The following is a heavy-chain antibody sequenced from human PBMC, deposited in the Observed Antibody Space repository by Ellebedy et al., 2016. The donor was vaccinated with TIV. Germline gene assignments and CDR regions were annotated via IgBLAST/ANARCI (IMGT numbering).Heavy chain of an antibody. D-gene: IGHD3-9*01. CDR2: INHSGST. CDR3: ARGPLTQLRYFDWLERPFDY. V-gene: IGHV4-34*01. J-gene: IGHJ4*02. CDR1: GGAFSGYY. Sequence: SETLSLXXAVYGGAFSGYYWRWIRQPPGKGLEWIGEINHSGSTNYNPSLKSRVTISVDTSKNQFSLKLSSVTAADTAVYYCARGPLTQLRYFDWLERPFDYWGQGTLVTVSS.